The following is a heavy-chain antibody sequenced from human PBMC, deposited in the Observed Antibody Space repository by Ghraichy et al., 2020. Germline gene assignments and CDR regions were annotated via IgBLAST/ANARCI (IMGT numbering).Heavy chain of an antibody. J-gene: IGHJ5*02. Sequence: SGPTLVKPTQTLTLTCTFSGFSLSTSGVGVGWIRQPPGKALEWLALIYWDDDKRYSPSLKSRLTITKDTSKNQVVLTMTNMDPVDTATYYCAHRHQQLVSGDTWFDPWGQGTLVTVSS. CDR1: GFSLSTSGVG. CDR2: IYWDDDK. CDR3: AHRHQQLVSGDTWFDP. V-gene: IGHV2-5*02. D-gene: IGHD6-13*01.